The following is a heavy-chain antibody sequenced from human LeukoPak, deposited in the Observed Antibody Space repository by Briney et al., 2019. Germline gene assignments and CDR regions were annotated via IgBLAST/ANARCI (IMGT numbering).Heavy chain of an antibody. J-gene: IGHJ5*02. CDR2: ISYDGSNK. Sequence: PGGSLRLSCAASGFTFSSYAMHWVRQAPGKGLEWVAVISYDGSNKYYADSVKGRFTISRDNSKNTLYLQMNSLRAEDTAVYYCARGRKFAPEQQLVLNNWLDPWGQGTLVTVSS. D-gene: IGHD6-13*01. CDR3: ARGRKFAPEQQLVLNNWLDP. V-gene: IGHV3-30*04. CDR1: GFTFSSYA.